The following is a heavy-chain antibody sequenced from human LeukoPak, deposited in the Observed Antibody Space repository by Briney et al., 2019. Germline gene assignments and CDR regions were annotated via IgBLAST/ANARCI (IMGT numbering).Heavy chain of an antibody. Sequence: SQTLSLTCAISGDSVSSNSASWNWIRRSPSRGLEWLGRTYYRSKWYNGYAVSVKSRITINPDTSKNQFSLHLNSVTPEDTAVYYCAREVDGTGAFDIWGQGTMVTVSS. V-gene: IGHV6-1*01. CDR2: TYYRSKWYN. CDR1: GDSVSSNSAS. J-gene: IGHJ3*02. D-gene: IGHD6-19*01. CDR3: AREVDGTGAFDI.